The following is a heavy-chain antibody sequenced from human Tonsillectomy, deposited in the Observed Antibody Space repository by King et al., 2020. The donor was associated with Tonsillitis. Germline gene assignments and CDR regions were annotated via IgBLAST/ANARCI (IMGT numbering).Heavy chain of an antibody. CDR2: ISGRGSGT. CDR1: GFTFSSYS. D-gene: IGHD3-22*01. Sequence: VQLVESGGGLVQPGGSLRLSCAATGFTFSSYSMSWVRQAPDKGLEWVSVISGRGSGTYYADSVKGRFTISRDNFKNTLYLQMDSLRAEDTAVYYCAKTYYDSSGYYLGDDAFDIWGQGTLVTVSS. V-gene: IGHV3-23*04. J-gene: IGHJ3*02. CDR3: AKTYYDSSGYYLGDDAFDI.